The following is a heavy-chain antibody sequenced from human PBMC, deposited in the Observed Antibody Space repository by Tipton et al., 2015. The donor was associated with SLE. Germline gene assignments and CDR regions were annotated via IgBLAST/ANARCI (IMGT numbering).Heavy chain of an antibody. J-gene: IGHJ6*02. Sequence: SLRLSCAASGFTFSTYSMNWVRQAPGKGLEWVSSISSSTSYIYYADSVKGRFTISRDNAKNSLYLQMNSLRAEDTAVYYCARDLYSNSWSYYYYYYAMDVWGQGTTVTVSS. D-gene: IGHD6-13*01. CDR1: GFTFSTYS. CDR3: ARDLYSNSWSYYYYYYAMDV. CDR2: ISSSTSYI. V-gene: IGHV3-21*01.